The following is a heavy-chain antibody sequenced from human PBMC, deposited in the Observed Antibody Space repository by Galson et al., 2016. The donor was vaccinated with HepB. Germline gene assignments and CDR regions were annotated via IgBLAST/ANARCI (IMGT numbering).Heavy chain of an antibody. Sequence: QSGAEVTKPGESLKISCKASGYTFSRYWIGWVRQMPGKGLEWTGIIYPGDSDTRYSPSSQDQVTISADKTIHTSYLQWSSLKASDSAMYFCARHVPPSPAAPPEYWGQGTLVTVPS. J-gene: IGHJ4*02. CDR1: GYTFSRYW. CDR3: ARHVPPSPAAPPEY. D-gene: IGHD2-2*01. V-gene: IGHV5-51*01. CDR2: IYPGDSDT.